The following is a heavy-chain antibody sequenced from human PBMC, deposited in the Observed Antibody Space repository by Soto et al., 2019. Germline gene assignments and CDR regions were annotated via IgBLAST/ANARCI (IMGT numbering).Heavy chain of an antibody. CDR1: VYSFTGYW. J-gene: IGHJ5*02. V-gene: IGHV5-51*01. CDR2: IYPGDSDT. Sequence: GESLKISCKGSVYSFTGYWIGWVRQMPGKCLEWMGIIYPGDSDTXXSPSFQGXXTISAYKSISTXYLQWXGLKASDTAMYYCARGKGSSWYFLFPWGQGTLVTVXX. D-gene: IGHD6-13*01. CDR3: ARGKGSSWYFLFP.